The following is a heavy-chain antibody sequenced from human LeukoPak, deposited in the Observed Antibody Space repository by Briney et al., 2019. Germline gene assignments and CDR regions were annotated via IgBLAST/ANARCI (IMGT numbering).Heavy chain of an antibody. CDR3: ARHPSADPAYFFDY. CDR1: GGSFNRYY. D-gene: IGHD3-9*01. Sequence: SETLSLTCTVSGGSFNRYYWSWIRQPPGKGLEWTGFVSYSGTTDYNPSLKSRVTISKDTSKSQLSLKLTSVTAADTAVYYCARHPSADPAYFFDYWGQGTLVTVSS. CDR2: VSYSGTT. J-gene: IGHJ4*02. V-gene: IGHV4-59*08.